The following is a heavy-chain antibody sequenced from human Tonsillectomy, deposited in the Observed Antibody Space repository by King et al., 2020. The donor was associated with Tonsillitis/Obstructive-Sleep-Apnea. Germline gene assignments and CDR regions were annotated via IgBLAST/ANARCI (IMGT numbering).Heavy chain of an antibody. CDR1: GGSISTYY. V-gene: IGHV4-59*01. D-gene: IGHD2-8*01. CDR2: IYYSGST. J-gene: IGHJ3*02. CDR3: ARDMVLEAGGDAFDI. Sequence: VQLQESGPGLVKPSETLSLTCTVSGGSISTYYWSWIRQPPGKGLEWIGYIYYSGSTNYNPPLKSRVTISVDTSKNQFSLKLSSVTAADTAVYYCARDMVLEAGGDAFDIWGQGTMVTVSS.